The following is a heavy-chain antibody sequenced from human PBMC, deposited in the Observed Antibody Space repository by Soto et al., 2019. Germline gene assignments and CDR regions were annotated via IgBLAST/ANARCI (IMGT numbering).Heavy chain of an antibody. Sequence: QVQLQESGPGLVKPSQTLSLTCTVSGGSISSGDYYWSWIRQPPGKGLEWIGSSYYSGSTYYNPSLTSRVIISGDTTKNQYSLKLNSVTAADTAVYYCASRHSSPYFDFWGQGTLVTVSS. CDR1: GGSISSGDYY. CDR3: ASRHSSPYFDF. V-gene: IGHV4-30-4*01. D-gene: IGHD6-13*01. CDR2: SYYSGST. J-gene: IGHJ4*02.